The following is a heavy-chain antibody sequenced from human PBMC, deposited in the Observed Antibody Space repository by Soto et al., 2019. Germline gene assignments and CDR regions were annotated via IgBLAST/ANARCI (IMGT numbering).Heavy chain of an antibody. CDR2: TYYRSKWYN. J-gene: IGHJ3*02. D-gene: IGHD5-12*01. CDR3: ASFSGYSGSNAFDI. V-gene: IGHV6-1*01. Sequence: SQTLSLTCAISGDSVSSNSAAWNWIRQSPSRGLEWLGRTYYRSKWYNDYAVSVKSRITINPDTSKNQFSLQLNSVTPEDMAVYYCASFSGYSGSNAFDIWGQGTMVTVSS. CDR1: GDSVSSNSAA.